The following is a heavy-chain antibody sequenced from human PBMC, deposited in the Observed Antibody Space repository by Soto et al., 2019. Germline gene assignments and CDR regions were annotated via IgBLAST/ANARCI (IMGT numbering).Heavy chain of an antibody. Sequence: QVQLVQSGAEVKKPGASVKVSCKASGXTFXXXXMXXXRQXXGQXLEWMSIIYPRYHSPTYSQNFQGRLTVTSDASTLTVYMELSXLKSEXXAVXXXARXXXXXTXXXGLSVWGQGTLVTVSS. V-gene: IGHV1-46*01. CDR2: IYPRYHSP. CDR1: GXTFXXXX. J-gene: IGHJ3*01. CDR3: ARXXXXXTXXXGLSV.